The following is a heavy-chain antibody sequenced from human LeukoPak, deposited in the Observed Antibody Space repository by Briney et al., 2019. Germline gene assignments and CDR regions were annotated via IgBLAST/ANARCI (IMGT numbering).Heavy chain of an antibody. J-gene: IGHJ6*02. CDR1: GFTFSSYS. V-gene: IGHV3-21*01. D-gene: IGHD2-15*01. CDR2: ISSSSSYI. Sequence: GGSLRLSCAASGFTFSSYSMNWVRQAPGKGLGWVSSISSSSSYIYYADSVKGRFTISRDNAKNSLYLQMNSLRAEDTAVYYCASWDDGGSRGGMDVWGQGTTVTVSS. CDR3: ASWDDGGSRGGMDV.